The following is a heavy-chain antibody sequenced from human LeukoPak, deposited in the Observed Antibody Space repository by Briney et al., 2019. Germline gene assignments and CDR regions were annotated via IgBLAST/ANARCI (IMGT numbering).Heavy chain of an antibody. V-gene: IGHV4-59*01. CDR2: IYYSGST. D-gene: IGHD1-7*01. Sequence: SETLSLTCTVSGGSISSYYWSWIRQPPGKGLEWIGYIYYSGSTNYNPSLKSRVTISVDTSKNQFSLKLSSVTAADTAVHYCARTSINRNYYYYYYYYMDVWGKGTTVTVSS. CDR3: ARTSINRNYYYYYYYYMDV. CDR1: GGSISSYY. J-gene: IGHJ6*03.